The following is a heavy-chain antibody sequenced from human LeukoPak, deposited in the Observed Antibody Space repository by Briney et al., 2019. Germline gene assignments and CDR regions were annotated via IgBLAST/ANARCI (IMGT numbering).Heavy chain of an antibody. CDR2: IIPIFGTA. CDR1: GGTFSSYA. D-gene: IGHD2-2*01. J-gene: IGHJ6*03. CDR3: ARARYCSSTSCHNYYYYYMDV. V-gene: IGHV1-69*05. Sequence: SVKVSCKASGGTFSSYAISWVRQAPGQGLEWMGGIIPIFGTANYAQKFQGRVTITTDESTSTAYMELSSLRSEDTAVYYCARARYCSSTSCHNYYYYYMDVWGKGTTVTVSS.